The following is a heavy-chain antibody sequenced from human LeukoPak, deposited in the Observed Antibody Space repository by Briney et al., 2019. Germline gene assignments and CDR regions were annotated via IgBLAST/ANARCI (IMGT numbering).Heavy chain of an antibody. V-gene: IGHV3-48*02. J-gene: IGHJ4*02. CDR1: GFTFSSYS. Sequence: GGSLRLSCAASGFTFSSYSMNCVRQAPGKGLEWVSCISSDSRTIYYADSVKGRFTISRDNAKNSLYLQMKSLRDEDTAVYYCARFGSGTSYITNYFDYWGQGTLVTVSS. CDR2: ISSDSRTI. D-gene: IGHD3-10*01. CDR3: ARFGSGTSYITNYFDY.